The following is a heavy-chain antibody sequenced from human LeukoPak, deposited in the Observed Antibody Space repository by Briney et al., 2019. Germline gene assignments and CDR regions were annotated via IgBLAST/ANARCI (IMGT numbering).Heavy chain of an antibody. CDR3: ARAGQLDRNWFDP. CDR2: INAGNGNT. V-gene: IGHV1-3*03. D-gene: IGHD5-18*01. CDR1: GYTFTSYA. J-gene: IGHJ5*02. Sequence: GASVKVSCKASGYTFTSYAMHWVRQAPGQRLEWMGWINAGNGNTKYSQEFQGRVTITRDTSASTAYMELSSLRSEVMAVYYCARAGQLDRNWFDPWGQGTLVTVSP.